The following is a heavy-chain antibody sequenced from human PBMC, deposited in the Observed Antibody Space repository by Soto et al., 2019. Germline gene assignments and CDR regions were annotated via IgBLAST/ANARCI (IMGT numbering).Heavy chain of an antibody. CDR3: ATASRGSSSTIYYYYYMDV. V-gene: IGHV1-24*01. CDR2: FDPEDGET. CDR1: GYTLTELS. Sequence: ASVKVSCKVSGYTLTELSMHWVRQAPGKGLEWMGGFDPEDGETIYAQKFQGRVTMTEDTSTDTAYMELSSLRSEDTAVYYCATASRGSSSTIYYYYYMDVWGKGTTVTVSS. J-gene: IGHJ6*03. D-gene: IGHD6-13*01.